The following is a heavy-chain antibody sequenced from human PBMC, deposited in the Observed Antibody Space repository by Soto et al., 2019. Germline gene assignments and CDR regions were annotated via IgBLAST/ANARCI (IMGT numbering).Heavy chain of an antibody. Sequence: GESLKISCAASGFTFSSYGMHWVRQAPGKGLEWVAVIWYDGSNKYYADSVKGRFTISRDNSKNTLYLQMNSLRAEDTAVYYCARDRAFLTGYYWPSPPPHNGMNVWGQGTTVTVYS. J-gene: IGHJ6*02. CDR2: IWYDGSNK. CDR3: ARDRAFLTGYYWPSPPPHNGMNV. CDR1: GFTFSSYG. V-gene: IGHV3-33*01. D-gene: IGHD3-9*01.